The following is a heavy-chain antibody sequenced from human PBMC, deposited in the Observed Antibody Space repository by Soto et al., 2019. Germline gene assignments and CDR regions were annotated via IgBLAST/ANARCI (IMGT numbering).Heavy chain of an antibody. CDR2: INPNSGGT. CDR1: GYTFTGYY. CDR3: ARDPIAVAGGWFDP. V-gene: IGHV1-2*02. D-gene: IGHD6-19*01. Sequence: VASVKVSCKASGYTFTGYYMHWVRQAPGQGLEWMGWINPNSGGTNYAQKFQGRVTMTRDTSISTAYMELSRLRSDDTAVYYCARDPIAVAGGWFDPWGQGTLVTVSS. J-gene: IGHJ5*02.